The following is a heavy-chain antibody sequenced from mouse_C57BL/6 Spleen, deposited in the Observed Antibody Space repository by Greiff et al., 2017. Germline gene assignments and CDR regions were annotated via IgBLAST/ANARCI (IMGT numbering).Heavy chain of an antibody. CDR1: GYTFTDYN. CDR2: INPNNGGT. J-gene: IGHJ2*01. V-gene: IGHV1-18*01. CDR3: ARSRYDGSPSNYFWR. D-gene: IGHD2-14*01. Sequence: VQLKESGPELVKPGASVKLPCKASGYTFTDYNMDWVKQSHGKSLEWIGVINPNNGGTNYNQKFTGKATLTVDKSSSTAYLELRSLTSEDTAVYYGARSRYDGSPSNYFWRCGQGTTLSVAS.